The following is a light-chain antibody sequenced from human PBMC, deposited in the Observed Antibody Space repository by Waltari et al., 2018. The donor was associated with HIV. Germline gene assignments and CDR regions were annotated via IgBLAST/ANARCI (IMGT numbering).Light chain of an antibody. Sequence: DIQMTKSPSTLSASVGDRVTITCRASQSIYTSLAWYQQKPGKAPKVLVYRASGLESGVPSRFSGSGSGTEFTLTITSLQPDDFATYYCQNYKRYPFTFGPGTKVDIK. V-gene: IGKV1-5*03. J-gene: IGKJ3*01. CDR1: QSIYTS. CDR2: RAS. CDR3: QNYKRYPFT.